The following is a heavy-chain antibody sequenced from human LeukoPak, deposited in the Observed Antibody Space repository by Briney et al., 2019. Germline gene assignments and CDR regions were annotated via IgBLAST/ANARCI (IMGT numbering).Heavy chain of an antibody. D-gene: IGHD3-22*01. Sequence: ASVKVSCKASGYTFTSYYMHWVRQAPGQGLEWMGIINPSGGSTSYAQKFQGRVTMTTDTSTSTAYMELRSLRSDDTAVYYCARDRHDYYDSSGYYYVLGYWGQGTLVTVSS. CDR3: ARDRHDYYDSSGYYYVLGY. CDR2: INPSGGST. V-gene: IGHV1-46*01. J-gene: IGHJ4*02. CDR1: GYTFTSYY.